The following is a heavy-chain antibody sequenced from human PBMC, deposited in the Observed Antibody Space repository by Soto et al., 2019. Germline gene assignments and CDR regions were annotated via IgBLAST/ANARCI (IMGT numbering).Heavy chain of an antibody. CDR3: AKDACSGGSCSSVYYCMDV. CDR1: GFTFSSYG. Sequence: QVQLVESGGGVVQPGRSLRLSCAASGFTFSSYGVHWVRQAPGKGLEWVAVISYDGRNKYYEDSVKGRFTISRDNSKNPRYLQMNSLRAEYTAVYYCAKDACSGGSCSSVYYCMDVWVQGTTVTVSS. CDR2: ISYDGRNK. D-gene: IGHD2-15*01. J-gene: IGHJ6*02. V-gene: IGHV3-30*18.